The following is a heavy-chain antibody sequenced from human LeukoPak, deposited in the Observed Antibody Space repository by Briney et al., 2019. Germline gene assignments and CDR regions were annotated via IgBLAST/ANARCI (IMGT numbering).Heavy chain of an antibody. D-gene: IGHD6-13*01. V-gene: IGHV3-23*01. CDR2: ISASGGRT. J-gene: IGHJ1*01. CDR3: AKAADSSSWYNVRAEYFQH. Sequence: GGSLRLSCAASGFTFSSYSMGWVRQAPGKGLEWVSSISASGGRTYYADSVKGRFNISRDNSKNTLYVQMNSLRAEDTAVYYCAKAADSSSWYNVRAEYFQHWGQGTLVTVSS. CDR1: GFTFSSYS.